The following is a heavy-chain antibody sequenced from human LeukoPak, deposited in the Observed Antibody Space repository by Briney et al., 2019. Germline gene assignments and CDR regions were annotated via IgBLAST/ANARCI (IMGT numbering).Heavy chain of an antibody. D-gene: IGHD6-19*01. Sequence: RGSLRLSCVAAGFIFSNHGMRWVRQAPGKGLEWVAVIASDGGAKFYADSVKGRFTPSRDNSKNMFFLQMNFLTVEDTAIYYCAREATWGQWYFDHWGQGTPVTVSS. CDR3: AREATWGQWYFDH. CDR1: GFIFSNHG. V-gene: IGHV3-30*03. CDR2: IASDGGAK. J-gene: IGHJ4*02.